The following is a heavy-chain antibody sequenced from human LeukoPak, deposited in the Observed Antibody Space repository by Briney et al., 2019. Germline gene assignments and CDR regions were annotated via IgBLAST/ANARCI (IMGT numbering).Heavy chain of an antibody. V-gene: IGHV3-48*04. CDR3: TRETAFDF. J-gene: IGHJ3*01. Sequence: GGSLRLSCVGSGFMFNDCLNWVRQAPGKGPEWVSYISSRSSTIYYADSVKGRFTISRDNAKNSLYLQMNSLRAEDTAVYYCTRETAFDFWGQGTVVTVSS. CDR2: ISSRSSTI. CDR1: GFMFNDC.